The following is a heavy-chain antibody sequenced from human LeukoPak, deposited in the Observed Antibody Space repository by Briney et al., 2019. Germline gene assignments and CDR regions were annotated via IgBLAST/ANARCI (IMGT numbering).Heavy chain of an antibody. CDR3: ARVLSSAAAGAFDI. CDR2: IKQDGSEK. CDR1: GFTFSSYW. J-gene: IGHJ3*02. D-gene: IGHD6-13*01. V-gene: IGHV3-7*01. Sequence: GGSLRLSCAASGFTFSSYWMSWVRQAPGKGLEWVANIKQDGSEKYYVDSVKGRFTISRDNAKNSLYLQMNSLRAEDTAVYYCARVLSSAAAGAFDIWGQGTMVTVSS.